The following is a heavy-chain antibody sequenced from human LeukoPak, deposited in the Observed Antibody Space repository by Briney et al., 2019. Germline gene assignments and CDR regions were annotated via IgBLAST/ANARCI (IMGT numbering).Heavy chain of an antibody. CDR3: ARSYYDFWSGYWGSPQDYMDV. D-gene: IGHD3-3*01. CDR1: GYSITSAYY. CDR2: FFLKGST. J-gene: IGHJ6*03. V-gene: IGHV4-38-2*02. Sequence: SETLSLTCTVSGYSITSAYYWGWIRQPPGKGLEWIGSFFLKGSTYYNPPLKSRVTISVDTSKNQFSLKLSSVTAADTAVYYCARSYYDFWSGYWGSPQDYMDVWGKGTTVTVSS.